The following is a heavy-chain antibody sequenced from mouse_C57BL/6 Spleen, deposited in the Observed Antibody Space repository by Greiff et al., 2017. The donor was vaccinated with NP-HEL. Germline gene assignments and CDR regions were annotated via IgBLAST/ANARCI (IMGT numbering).Heavy chain of an antibody. V-gene: IGHV3-8*01. CDR2: IRYSGST. CDR3: ARLDYYGKYFDY. J-gene: IGHJ2*01. Sequence: VQLQQSGPGLAKPSQTLSLTCSVTGYSITSDYWNWIRKFPGNKLEYMGYIRYSGSTYYNPSLKSRISITRDTSKNQSYLQLNTVTTEDTATYYCARLDYYGKYFDYWGQGTTLTVSS. CDR1: GYSITSDY. D-gene: IGHD1-1*01.